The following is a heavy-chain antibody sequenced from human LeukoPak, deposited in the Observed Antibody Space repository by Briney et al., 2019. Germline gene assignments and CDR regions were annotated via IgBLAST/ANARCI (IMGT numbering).Heavy chain of an antibody. CDR1: GGSISSTSYY. J-gene: IGHJ4*02. D-gene: IGHD1-20*01. CDR2: SYYSGST. CDR3: ARSNWNDPFDY. Sequence: SETLSLTCNVSGGSISSTSYYWDWIRQPPGKGLEWIGSSYYSGSTYYNPSLKSRVTISVDTSKNQFSLRLSSVTAADTAVYYCARSNWNDPFDYWAKGPLVTVSS. V-gene: IGHV4-39*01.